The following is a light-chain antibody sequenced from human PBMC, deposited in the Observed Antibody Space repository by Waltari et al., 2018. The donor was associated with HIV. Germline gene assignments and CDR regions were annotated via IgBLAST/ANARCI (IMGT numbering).Light chain of an antibody. Sequence: QSVLTQPPSVSAAPGQKVTISCSGSSSNIGNNYVSWFQQLPGTAPKLLIYDKIKRPSGIPDRFSGSKSGTSATLGITGLQTGDEATYYCGAWDNTLDVVLFGGGTILTVL. V-gene: IGLV1-51*01. CDR3: GAWDNTLDVVL. CDR2: DKI. CDR1: SSNIGNNY. J-gene: IGLJ2*01.